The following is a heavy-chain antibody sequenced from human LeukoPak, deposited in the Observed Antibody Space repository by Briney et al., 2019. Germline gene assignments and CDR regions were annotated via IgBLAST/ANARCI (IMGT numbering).Heavy chain of an antibody. CDR3: VRDGYCSDGSCYPLGDY. CDR2: IFSTGST. V-gene: IGHV4-4*07. D-gene: IGHD2-15*01. Sequence: KPSENLSLNCTVSGGSISSYYWRWIRQPARKGPEGIGRIFSTGSTNYNPSLKSRVSMSVDTSKNQFSLKLTSVTAADTAVYYCVRDGYCSDGSCYPLGDYWGQGTLVTVSS. J-gene: IGHJ4*02. CDR1: GGSISSYY.